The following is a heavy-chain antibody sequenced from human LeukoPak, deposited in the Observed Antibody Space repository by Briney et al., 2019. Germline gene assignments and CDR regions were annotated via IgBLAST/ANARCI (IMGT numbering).Heavy chain of an antibody. Sequence: PGGSLRLSCAASGFTFSDYYMSWVRQAPGKGLEWISYISYSGSTIYYAESVKGRFTISKDNTKNSVFLEMNSLRAEDTALYYCASEVVSAPSFDLWGQGTMVTVSS. CDR3: ASEVVSAPSFDL. V-gene: IGHV3-11*01. D-gene: IGHD2-21*01. CDR1: GFTFSDYY. CDR2: ISYSGSTI. J-gene: IGHJ3*01.